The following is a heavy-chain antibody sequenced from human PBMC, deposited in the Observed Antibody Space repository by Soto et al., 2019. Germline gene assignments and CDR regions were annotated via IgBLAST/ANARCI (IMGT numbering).Heavy chain of an antibody. CDR1: GFTFSSYA. CDR2: ISGSGGST. CDR3: AKEPNRAGPYYYGMDV. Sequence: GGSLRLSCAASGFTFSSYAMSWVRQAPGKGLEWVSAISGSGGSTYYADSVKGRFTISRDNSKNTLYLQMNSLRAEDTAVYYCAKEPNRAGPYYYGMDVWGQGTTVTVSS. J-gene: IGHJ6*02. V-gene: IGHV3-23*01. D-gene: IGHD2-8*01.